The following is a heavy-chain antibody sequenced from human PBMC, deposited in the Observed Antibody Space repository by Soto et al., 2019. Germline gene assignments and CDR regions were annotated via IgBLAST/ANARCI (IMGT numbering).Heavy chain of an antibody. D-gene: IGHD3-16*01. Sequence: SETLSLTCAVSGGSISSGGYSWSWIRQPPGKGLEWIGYIYHSGSTYHNPSLKSRVTISVDRSKNQFSLKLSSVTAADTAVYYCARRGGYKNWFDPWGQGTLVTVSS. V-gene: IGHV4-30-2*01. CDR3: ARRGGYKNWFDP. CDR1: GGSISSGGYS. CDR2: IYHSGST. J-gene: IGHJ5*02.